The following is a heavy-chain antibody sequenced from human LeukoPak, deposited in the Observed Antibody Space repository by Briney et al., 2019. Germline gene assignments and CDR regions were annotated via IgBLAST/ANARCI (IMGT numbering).Heavy chain of an antibody. CDR2: IYYSGST. CDR1: GGSISSSSYY. CDR3: ARQRWGRYYYDSGSFD. V-gene: IGHV4-39*01. Sequence: PSETLSLTCTVSGGSISSSSYYWGWIRQPPGKGLEWIGSIYYSGSTYYNPSLKSRVTISVDTSKNQFSLKLSSVTAADTAVYCCARQRWGRYYYDSGSFDWGQGTLVTVSS. J-gene: IGHJ4*02. D-gene: IGHD3-10*01.